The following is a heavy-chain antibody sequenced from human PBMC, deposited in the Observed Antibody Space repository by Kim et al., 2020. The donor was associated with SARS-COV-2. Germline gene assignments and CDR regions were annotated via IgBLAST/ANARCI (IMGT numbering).Heavy chain of an antibody. D-gene: IGHD3-9*01. CDR1: GFTFSSYA. Sequence: GGSLRLSCAASGFTFSSYAMSWVRQAPGKGLEWVSAISGSGGSTYYADSVKGRFTISRDNSKNTLYLQMNSLRAEDTAVYYCAKAHGVYDILTVGFDYWGQGTLVTVSS. J-gene: IGHJ4*02. CDR3: AKAHGVYDILTVGFDY. CDR2: ISGSGGST. V-gene: IGHV3-23*01.